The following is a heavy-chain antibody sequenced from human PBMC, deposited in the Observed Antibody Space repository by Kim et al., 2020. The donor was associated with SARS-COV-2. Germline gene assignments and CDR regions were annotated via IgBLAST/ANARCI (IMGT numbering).Heavy chain of an antibody. Sequence: GGSLRLSCAASGFTFSSYWMHWVRQAPGKGLVWVSRVYSDGTTTSYADSVKGRFTISRDNDKNTVYLQMNSLRAEDTAVYFCARDRDWFGLDVWGQGTTVTVSS. CDR2: VYSDGTTT. J-gene: IGHJ6*02. V-gene: IGHV3-74*01. CDR3: ARDRDWFGLDV. CDR1: GFTFSSYW. D-gene: IGHD3-9*01.